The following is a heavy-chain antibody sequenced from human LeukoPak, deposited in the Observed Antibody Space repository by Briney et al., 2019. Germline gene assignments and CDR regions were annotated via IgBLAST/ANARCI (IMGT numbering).Heavy chain of an antibody. CDR2: IYPGDSDT. CDR3: ARQNIGGTSASVS. Sequence: GESLKIFCRGSGYSFTNYWIGWVRQMPGKGLEWMGIIYPGDSDTRYSPSFQGQVTISADKSISTAYLQWSSLKASDTAMYYCARQNIGGTSASVSWGQGTLVTVSS. CDR1: GYSFTNYW. J-gene: IGHJ1*01. V-gene: IGHV5-51*01. D-gene: IGHD1-26*01.